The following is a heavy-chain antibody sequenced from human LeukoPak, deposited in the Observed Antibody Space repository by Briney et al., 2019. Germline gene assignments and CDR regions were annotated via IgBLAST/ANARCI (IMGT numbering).Heavy chain of an antibody. J-gene: IGHJ4*02. V-gene: IGHV3-30*18. CDR1: GVTFSSYG. D-gene: IGHD2-15*01. CDR2: ISYVGSNK. Sequence: GGSLRLSCAASGVTFSSYGMHWVRQAPGKGLERVAVISYVGSNKYYADSVKGRFTISRDNSKNTLYLQMNCLRAEDTAVYYCAKGAGCSVGSCYPEGPYYFDYWGQGTLVTVSS. CDR3: AKGAGCSVGSCYPEGPYYFDY.